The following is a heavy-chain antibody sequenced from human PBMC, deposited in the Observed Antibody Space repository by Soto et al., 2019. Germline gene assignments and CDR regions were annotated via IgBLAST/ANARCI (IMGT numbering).Heavy chain of an antibody. CDR3: ARGGISHWAYFYYMDV. D-gene: IGHD2-21*01. V-gene: IGHV4-34*01. CDR1: GGSLSDCD. CDR2: INHLGSI. Sequence: SQTLSVSRVSSGGSLSDCDWSWCRQPPGMALEWIGEINHLGSINYNPSLKSRVTMSVDTSKNQFSLTLNSVTAADTATYYCARGGISHWAYFYYMDVWDRGTTVT. J-gene: IGHJ6*03.